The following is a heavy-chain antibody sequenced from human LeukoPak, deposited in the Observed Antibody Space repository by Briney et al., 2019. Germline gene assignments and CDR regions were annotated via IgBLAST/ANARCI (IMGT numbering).Heavy chain of an antibody. Sequence: ASVKVSCKASGYTFTGYYMHWVRQAPGQGLEWMGWINPNSGGTNYAQKFQGRVTMTRDTSISTAYMELSRLRSDDTAVYYCARVVEMATIEDAFDICGQGTMVTVSS. CDR3: ARVVEMATIEDAFDI. V-gene: IGHV1-2*02. CDR1: GYTFTGYY. J-gene: IGHJ3*02. D-gene: IGHD5-24*01. CDR2: INPNSGGT.